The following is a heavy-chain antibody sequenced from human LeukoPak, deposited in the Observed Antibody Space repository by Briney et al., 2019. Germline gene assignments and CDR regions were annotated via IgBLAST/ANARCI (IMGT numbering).Heavy chain of an antibody. D-gene: IGHD3-9*01. CDR1: GGTFSSYA. V-gene: IGHV1-69*13. CDR2: IIPIFGTA. J-gene: IGHJ4*02. Sequence: ASVKVSCKASGGTFSSYAISWVRQAPGQGLEWMGGIIPIFGTANYAQKFRGRVTITADESTSTAYMELSSLRSEDTAVYYCATEIFTRVLRYSTQNFDYWGQGTLVTVSS. CDR3: ATEIFTRVLRYSTQNFDY.